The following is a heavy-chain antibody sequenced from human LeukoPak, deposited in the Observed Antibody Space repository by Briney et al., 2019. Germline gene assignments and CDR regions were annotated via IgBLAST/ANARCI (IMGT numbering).Heavy chain of an antibody. D-gene: IGHD3-3*01. CDR2: ISGGGGTT. J-gene: IGHJ4*02. CDR3: AKDRGVLRFLEWLLTYDY. V-gene: IGHV3-23*01. CDR1: GVTFSSCA. Sequence: PGGSLRLSCAASGVTFSSCAMTRVRQAPGKGLERVSVISGGGGTTYYADSVKGRFTISRDNSENTLYLQMNSLRAEDTAVYYCAKDRGVLRFLEWLLTYDYWGQGTLVTVSS.